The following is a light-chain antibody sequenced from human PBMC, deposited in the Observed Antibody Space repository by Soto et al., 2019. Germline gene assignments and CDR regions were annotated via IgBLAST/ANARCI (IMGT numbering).Light chain of an antibody. J-gene: IGLJ2*01. CDR3: SSFAGSPVV. V-gene: IGLV2-8*01. CDR2: EVS. Sequence: QSALTQPPSASGSPGRSVTITCSGTSSDVGEENYVSWYQQHPGKVPKLILYEVSKRPSGVPDRFSGSRSGNTASLTVSGLQAEDEADYYCSSFAGSPVVFGGGTKLTVL. CDR1: SSDVGEENY.